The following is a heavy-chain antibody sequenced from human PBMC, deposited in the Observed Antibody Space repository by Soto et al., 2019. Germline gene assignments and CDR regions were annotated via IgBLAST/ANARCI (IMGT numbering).Heavy chain of an antibody. CDR1: GFTFSDAW. V-gene: IGHV3-15*07. D-gene: IGHD6-19*01. CDR3: PTDLPSSSAWANDY. CDR2: IKRKTQGGAT. J-gene: IGHJ4*02. Sequence: EVQLVESGGGFVKPGGSLRLSCAASGFTFSDAWMNWVRQAPGKGLEWVARIKRKTQGGATDYAAPVKGRFTISRDDSKNTIFMQMDSLIIEDTAVYYCPTDLPSSSAWANDYWGQGTLVTVSS.